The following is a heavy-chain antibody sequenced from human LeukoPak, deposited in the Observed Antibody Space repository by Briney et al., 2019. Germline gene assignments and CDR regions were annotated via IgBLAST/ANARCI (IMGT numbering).Heavy chain of an antibody. CDR2: IYTSGST. J-gene: IGHJ4*02. D-gene: IGHD6-13*01. CDR3: ARGEYSSSWDHYYFDY. V-gene: IGHV4-4*07. CDR1: GGSFSSYY. Sequence: SETLSLTCTVSGGSFSSYYWSWIRQPAGKGLEWIGRIYTSGSTNYNPSLKSRVTMSVDTSKNQFSLRLSSVTAADTAVYYCARGEYSSSWDHYYFDYWGQGTLVTVSS.